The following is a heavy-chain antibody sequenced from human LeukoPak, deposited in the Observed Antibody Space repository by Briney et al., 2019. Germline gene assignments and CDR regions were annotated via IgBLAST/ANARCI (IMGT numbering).Heavy chain of an antibody. CDR1: GYTFTSYG. CDR2: ISAYNGNT. Sequence: ASVKVSCKASGYTFTSYGISWVRQAPGQGLEWMGWISAYNGNTNYAQKLQGRVTMTTDTSTSTACMELRSLRSDDTAVYYCARSNSVRGVIPIWFDHWGQGTLVTVSS. D-gene: IGHD3-10*01. J-gene: IGHJ5*02. V-gene: IGHV1-18*01. CDR3: ARSNSVRGVIPIWFDH.